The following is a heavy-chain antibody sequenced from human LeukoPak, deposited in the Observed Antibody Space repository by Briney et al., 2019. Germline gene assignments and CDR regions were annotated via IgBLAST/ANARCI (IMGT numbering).Heavy chain of an antibody. J-gene: IGHJ4*02. CDR3: ARGWTGYYAIDN. V-gene: IGHV3-53*01. Sequence: SGGSLRLSCAASGFTVRSNYMSWVRQAPGKGLEWVSVIYSGGSTNYADSVKGRFTISRDNSKNTLYLQMNSLRAEDTAVYYCARGWTGYYAIDNWGQGTLVTVSS. CDR2: IYSGGST. CDR1: GFTVRSNY. D-gene: IGHD3/OR15-3a*01.